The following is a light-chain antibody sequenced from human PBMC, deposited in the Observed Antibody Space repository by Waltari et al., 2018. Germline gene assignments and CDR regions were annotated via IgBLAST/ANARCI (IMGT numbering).Light chain of an antibody. CDR2: VNSDGSH. J-gene: IGLJ3*02. CDR1: SGHSSNI. CDR3: ETGGHGTWV. Sequence: QLVLTQSPSASASLGASVKLTCTLSSGHSSNIIAWLQQRPERGPRYLMKVNSDGSHSKGDDIPDRFSGSSSGAERYLTISSLQSEDEADYYCETGGHGTWVVGGGTKRTVL. V-gene: IGLV4-69*01.